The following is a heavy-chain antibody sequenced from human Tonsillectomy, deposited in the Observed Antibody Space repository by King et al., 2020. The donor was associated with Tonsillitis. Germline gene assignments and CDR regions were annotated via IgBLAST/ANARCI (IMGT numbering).Heavy chain of an antibody. D-gene: IGHD6-13*01. V-gene: IGHV4-38-2*01. CDR2: IYHSGST. CDR1: GYSISSGYY. Sequence: QLQESGPGLVKPSETLSLTCAVSGYSISSGYYWGWIRQPPGKGLEWIGNIYHSGSTYYNPSLKSRVTISVDTSKNQFSLKLSSVTAADPAVYYCGAAAGADAFDIWGQGKMVTVSS. J-gene: IGHJ3*02. CDR3: GAAAGADAFDI.